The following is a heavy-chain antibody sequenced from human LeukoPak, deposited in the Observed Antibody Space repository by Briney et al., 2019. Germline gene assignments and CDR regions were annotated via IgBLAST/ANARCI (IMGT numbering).Heavy chain of an antibody. V-gene: IGHV3-21*01. Sequence: PGGSLRLSCAASGFTFSSYSMNWVRQAPGKGLEWVSSISSSSSYIYYADSVKGRFTISRDNAKNSLYLQMNSLRAEDTAVYYCAKGPKGMYYYDSSGYLDYWGQGTLVTVSS. CDR3: AKGPKGMYYYDSSGYLDY. J-gene: IGHJ4*02. D-gene: IGHD3-22*01. CDR2: ISSSSSYI. CDR1: GFTFSSYS.